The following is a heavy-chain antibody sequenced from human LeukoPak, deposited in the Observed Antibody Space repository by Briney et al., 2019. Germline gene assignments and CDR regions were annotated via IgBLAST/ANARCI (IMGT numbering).Heavy chain of an antibody. CDR1: GFTFSSNA. Sequence: PGGSLRLSCAASGFTFSSNAMSWVRQAPGKGLEWVSTISGSGGSTYYADSVKGRFNISRDNSKNTLYLQINSLRAEDSAVYYCAKGFYGDYSFDCWGQGSLVTVSS. D-gene: IGHD4-17*01. CDR3: AKGFYGDYSFDC. CDR2: ISGSGGST. J-gene: IGHJ4*02. V-gene: IGHV3-23*01.